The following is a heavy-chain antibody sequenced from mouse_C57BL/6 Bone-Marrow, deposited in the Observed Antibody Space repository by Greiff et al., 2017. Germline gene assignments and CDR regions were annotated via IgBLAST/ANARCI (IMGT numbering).Heavy chain of an antibody. D-gene: IGHD1-1*01. CDR1: GFTFSSYG. Sequence: EVKLQESGGDLVKPGGSLKLSCAASGFTFSSYGMSWVRQTPDKRLEWVATISSGGSYTYYPDSVKGRFTISRDNAKNTLYLQMSSLKSEDTAMYYWARQGSTTVVAPYYFDYWGQGTTLTVSS. J-gene: IGHJ2*01. V-gene: IGHV5-6*01. CDR2: ISSGGSYT. CDR3: ARQGSTTVVAPYYFDY.